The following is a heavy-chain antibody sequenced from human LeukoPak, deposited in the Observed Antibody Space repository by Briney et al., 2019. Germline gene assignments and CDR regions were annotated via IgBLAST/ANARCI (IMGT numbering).Heavy chain of an antibody. J-gene: IGHJ3*02. CDR3: ATLTTVTTDAFDI. CDR2: IYSGGST. Sequence: PGGSLRLSCAASGFTVSSNYMSWVRQAPGKGLEWVSVIYSGGSTYYADSVKGRFTISRDNSKNTLYLQMNSLRAGDTAVYYCATLTTVTTDAFDIWGQGTMVTVSS. CDR1: GFTVSSNY. D-gene: IGHD4-17*01. V-gene: IGHV3-66*01.